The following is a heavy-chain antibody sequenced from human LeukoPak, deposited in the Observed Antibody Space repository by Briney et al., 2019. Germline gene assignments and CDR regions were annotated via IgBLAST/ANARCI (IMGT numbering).Heavy chain of an antibody. J-gene: IGHJ6*02. CDR2: IKQDGSEK. CDR1: GFTFSSYR. CDR3: ARDAVGYCSGGSCYSHYYYGMDV. Sequence: GGSLRLSCAASGFTFSSYRMSWVRQAPGKGLEWVANIKQDGSEKYYVDSVKGRFTISRDNAKNSLYLQMNSLRAEDTAVYYCARDAVGYCSGGSCYSHYYYGMDVWGQGTTVTVSS. V-gene: IGHV3-7*01. D-gene: IGHD2-15*01.